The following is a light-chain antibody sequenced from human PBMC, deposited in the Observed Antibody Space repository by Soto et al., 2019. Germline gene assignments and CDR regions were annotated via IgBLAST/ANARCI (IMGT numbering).Light chain of an antibody. V-gene: IGKV3-11*01. CDR3: QQRASWPLT. CDR1: QSLGIF. CDR2: DIS. Sequence: EIVLTQSPATLSLSPGERATLSCRASQSLGIFLACYQQKPGQAPRLLIYDISNRATGIPARFSGSGSGTGFTLTSSSLEPEDFAVYFCQQRASWPLTFGGGHKVEIK. J-gene: IGKJ4*01.